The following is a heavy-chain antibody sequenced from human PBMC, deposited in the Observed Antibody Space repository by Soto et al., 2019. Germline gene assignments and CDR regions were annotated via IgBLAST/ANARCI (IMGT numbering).Heavy chain of an antibody. Sequence: GGSLRLSCAASGFTFSYHCMEWVRQAPGKGLEWVGRTRNKVDSYTTEYAASVRGRFTISRDDSKTSLYLQMNSLKTEDTALYYCATGTVGAMDYWGQGTLVTVSS. D-gene: IGHD1-26*01. J-gene: IGHJ4*02. CDR2: TRNKVDSYTT. CDR1: GFTFSYHC. V-gene: IGHV3-72*01. CDR3: ATGTVGAMDY.